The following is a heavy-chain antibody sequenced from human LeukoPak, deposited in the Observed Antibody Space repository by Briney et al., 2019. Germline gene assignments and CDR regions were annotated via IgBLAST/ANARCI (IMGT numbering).Heavy chain of an antibody. Sequence: GGSLRLSCAASGFTFSSYAMHWVRQAPGKGLEWVAVISYDGSNKYYADSVKGRFTISRDDSKNTLYLQMNSLRAEDTAVYYCARGSGRFDYWGQGTLVTVPS. CDR2: ISYDGSNK. J-gene: IGHJ4*02. CDR1: GFTFSSYA. V-gene: IGHV3-30-3*01. CDR3: ARGSGRFDY.